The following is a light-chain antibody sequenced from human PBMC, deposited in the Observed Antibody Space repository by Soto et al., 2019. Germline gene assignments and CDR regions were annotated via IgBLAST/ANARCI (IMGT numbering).Light chain of an antibody. Sequence: DIQMTQSPSSLSASVGDRVTITCRASQSISSYLNWYQQKPGKAPKLLIYAASSLQSGVPSRCSGSGSGTDFTLTISSLQPEDFATYYCQQSYSTGITFGGGNKVEIK. V-gene: IGKV1-39*01. J-gene: IGKJ4*01. CDR1: QSISSY. CDR3: QQSYSTGIT. CDR2: AAS.